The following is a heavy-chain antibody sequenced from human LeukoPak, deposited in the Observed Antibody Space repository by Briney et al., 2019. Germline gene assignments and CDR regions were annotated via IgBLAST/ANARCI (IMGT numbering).Heavy chain of an antibody. Sequence: SETLSLTCTVSGGSISSYYWSWIRQPPGKGLEWLGYIYYSGSTNYNPSLKSRVTISVDTSKNQFSLKLSSVTAADTAVYYCARENEDYGDPGDFDYWGQGTLVTVSS. CDR2: IYYSGST. V-gene: IGHV4-59*12. CDR3: ARENEDYGDPGDFDY. J-gene: IGHJ4*02. D-gene: IGHD4-17*01. CDR1: GGSISSYY.